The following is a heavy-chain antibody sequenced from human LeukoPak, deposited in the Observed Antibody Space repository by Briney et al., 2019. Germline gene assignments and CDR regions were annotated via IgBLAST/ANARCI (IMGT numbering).Heavy chain of an antibody. CDR3: ACPSAAATYYYGMDV. J-gene: IGHJ6*02. Sequence: GSLRLSCAASGFTFSSYWMSWVRQPPGKGLEWIGEINHSGSTNYNPSLKSRVTISVDTSKNQFSLKLSSVTAADTAVYYCACPSAAATYYYGMDVWGQGTTVTVSS. D-gene: IGHD2-2*01. CDR1: GFTFSSYW. V-gene: IGHV4-34*08. CDR2: INHSGST.